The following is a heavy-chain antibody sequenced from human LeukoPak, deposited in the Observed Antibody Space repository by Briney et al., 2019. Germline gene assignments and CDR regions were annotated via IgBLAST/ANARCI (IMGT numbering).Heavy chain of an antibody. CDR2: INPNSGGT. J-gene: IGHJ5*02. V-gene: IGHV1-2*02. CDR1: RYTFTGYF. CDR3: ARADSSNWYWFDP. Sequence: ASVKVSCKASRYTFTGYFIHWLRPAPAQGLEWMGWINPNSGGTNYEQKFQGRVTMTRDTSMSTAYMELSSLRSDDTAVYYCARADSSNWYWFDPWGQGTLVTVSS. D-gene: IGHD6-13*01.